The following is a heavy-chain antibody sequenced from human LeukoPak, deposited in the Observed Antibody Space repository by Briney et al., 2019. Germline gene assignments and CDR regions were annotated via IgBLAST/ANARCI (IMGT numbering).Heavy chain of an antibody. Sequence: SQTLSLTCTVSGGSISSGSYYWSWIRQPAGKGLEWIGRIYTSGSTNYNPSLKSQVTISVDTSKNQFSLKLSSVTAADTAVYYCAREVEAYDSSGYYFFDYWGQGTLVTVSS. V-gene: IGHV4-61*02. CDR1: GGSISSGSYY. J-gene: IGHJ4*02. CDR2: IYTSGST. D-gene: IGHD3-22*01. CDR3: AREVEAYDSSGYYFFDY.